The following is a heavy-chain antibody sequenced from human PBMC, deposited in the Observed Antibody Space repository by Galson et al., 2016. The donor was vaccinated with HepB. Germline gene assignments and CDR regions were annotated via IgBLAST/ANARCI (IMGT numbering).Heavy chain of an antibody. V-gene: IGHV3-9*01. D-gene: IGHD2-2*01. CDR1: GFTFGDYA. CDR2: ISWNSGNT. J-gene: IGHJ5*02. Sequence: SLRLSCAASGFTFGDYAMHWVRQAPGKGLEWVSGISWNSGNTGYADSVKGRFTISRDNPKNSLYLQMNSLRAEDTALYYCAKAAQYCSSSSFRNWFDPLCQGTLVIVSS. CDR3: AKAAQYCSSSSFRNWFDP.